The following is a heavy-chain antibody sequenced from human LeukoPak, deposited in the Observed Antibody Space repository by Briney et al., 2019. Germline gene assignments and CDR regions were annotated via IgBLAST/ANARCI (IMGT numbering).Heavy chain of an antibody. Sequence: ASVKVSCKASGYTFTSYGLNWLRQAPGQGREWMGWINTYNGNTDYAQNVQGRVTMTTDTSTSTAYIELRSLGSDDTAVYYCARGKFGELLLDCWGQGTLVTVSS. D-gene: IGHD3-10*01. CDR2: INTYNGNT. V-gene: IGHV1-18*01. CDR3: ARGKFGELLLDC. J-gene: IGHJ4*02. CDR1: GYTFTSYG.